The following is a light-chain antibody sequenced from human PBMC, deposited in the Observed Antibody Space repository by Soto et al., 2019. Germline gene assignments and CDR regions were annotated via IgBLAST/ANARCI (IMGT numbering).Light chain of an antibody. CDR3: QQYNNWPWT. CDR2: GAS. CDR1: QSVRSN. V-gene: IGKV3-15*01. Sequence: ILMTQSPGTLSVSPGERATLSCRASQSVRSNLAWYQQKPGQAPRLLIYGASKRATGFPARFSGSGSGTDFTLTISSLQSEDFAVYYCQQYNNWPWTFGQGTKVDIK. J-gene: IGKJ1*01.